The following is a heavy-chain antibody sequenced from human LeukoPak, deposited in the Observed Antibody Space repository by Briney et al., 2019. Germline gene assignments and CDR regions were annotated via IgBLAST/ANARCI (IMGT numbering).Heavy chain of an antibody. CDR2: IIPILGIA. CDR3: ARSRWLLRHYFDY. D-gene: IGHD5-24*01. J-gene: IGHJ4*02. CDR1: GGTFSSYA. Sequence: ASVKVSCKASGGTFSSYAISWVRQAPGQGLEWMGRIIPILGIANYAQKFQGRVTITADKSTSTAYMELSSLRSEDTAVYYCARSRWLLRHYFDYWGQGTLVTVSS. V-gene: IGHV1-69*04.